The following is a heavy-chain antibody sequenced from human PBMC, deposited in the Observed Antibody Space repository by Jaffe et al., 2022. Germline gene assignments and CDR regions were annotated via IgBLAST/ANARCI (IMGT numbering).Heavy chain of an antibody. Sequence: QVQLQQWGAGLLKPSETLSLTCAVYGGSFSGYYWSWIRQPPGKGLEWIGEINHSGSTNYNPSLKSRVTISVDTSKNQFSLKLSSVTAADTAVYYCARGQRPRTTPYYYYYYMDVWGKGTTVTVSS. D-gene: IGHD4-17*01. J-gene: IGHJ6*03. V-gene: IGHV4-34*01. CDR2: INHSGST. CDR1: GGSFSGYY. CDR3: ARGQRPRTTPYYYYYYMDV.